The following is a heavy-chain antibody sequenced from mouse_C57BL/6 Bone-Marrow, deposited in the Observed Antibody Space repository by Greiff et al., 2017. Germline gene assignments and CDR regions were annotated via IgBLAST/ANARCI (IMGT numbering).Heavy chain of an antibody. Sequence: QVQLKQSGPELVKPGASVKISCKASGYAFSSSWMNWVKQRPGKGLEWIGRIYPGDGDTNYNGKFKGKATLTADKSSSTAYMQLSSLTSEDSAVYFCARGAQATGAWFAYWGQGTLVTVSA. V-gene: IGHV1-82*01. CDR3: ARGAQATGAWFAY. CDR2: IYPGDGDT. CDR1: GYAFSSSW. J-gene: IGHJ3*01. D-gene: IGHD3-2*02.